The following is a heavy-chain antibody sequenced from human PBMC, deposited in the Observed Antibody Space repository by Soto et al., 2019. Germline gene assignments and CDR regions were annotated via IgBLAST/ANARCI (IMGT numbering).Heavy chain of an antibody. V-gene: IGHV3-30*18. CDR3: AKGVWNPSYNYFGMDV. CDR2: ILNDGSRN. J-gene: IGHJ6*02. D-gene: IGHD1-1*01. CDR1: GFTFSTHG. Sequence: QVQVVESGGGVVQPGMSLRLSCAASGFTFSTHGMHWVRQAPGKGLEWVAVILNDGSRNYSADFVKGRFTISRDNSKNTLYLQLNSLRGEDTGVYYCAKGVWNPSYNYFGMDVWGQGATVTVSS.